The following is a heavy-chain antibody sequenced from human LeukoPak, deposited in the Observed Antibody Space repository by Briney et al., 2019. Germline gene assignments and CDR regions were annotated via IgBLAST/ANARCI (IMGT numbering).Heavy chain of an antibody. D-gene: IGHD3-10*01. CDR3: ARVRYYGSGSYSLFDY. V-gene: IGHV3-21*01. CDR2: ISSSSSYI. Sequence: GGSLRLSCAASGFTLSSYSMNWVRQAPGKGLEWVSSISSSSSYIYYADSVKGRFTISRDNAKNSLYLQMNSLRAEDTAVYYCARVRYYGSGSYSLFDYWGQGTLVTVSS. J-gene: IGHJ4*02. CDR1: GFTLSSYS.